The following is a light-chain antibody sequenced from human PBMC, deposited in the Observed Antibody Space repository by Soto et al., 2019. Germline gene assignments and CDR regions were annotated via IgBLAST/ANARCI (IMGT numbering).Light chain of an antibody. CDR2: DAS. J-gene: IGKJ2*01. CDR1: QSVSSY. CDR3: QQRSNWPPGYT. Sequence: EIVLTQSPATLSLSPGERATLSCRASQSVSSYLAWYQQTPGQAPRLLSYDASNRATGIPARFSGSGSGTDFTLTISILEPEDFAVYYCQQRSNWPPGYTFGQGNKLEIK. V-gene: IGKV3-11*01.